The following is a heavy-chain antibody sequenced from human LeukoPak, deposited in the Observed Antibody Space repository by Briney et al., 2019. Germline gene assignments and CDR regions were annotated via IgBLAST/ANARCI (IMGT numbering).Heavy chain of an antibody. CDR3: ARHRYGSGSYYYFQH. V-gene: IGHV1-69*13. J-gene: IGHJ1*01. Sequence: ASVKVSCKASGGTFSSYAISWVRQAPGQGLEWMGGIIPIFGRANYEQKFQGRVTINADESTSTAYTELSSLRSEDTAVYYCARHRYGSGSYYYFQHWGQGTLVTVSS. CDR1: GGTFSSYA. D-gene: IGHD3-10*01. CDR2: IIPIFGRA.